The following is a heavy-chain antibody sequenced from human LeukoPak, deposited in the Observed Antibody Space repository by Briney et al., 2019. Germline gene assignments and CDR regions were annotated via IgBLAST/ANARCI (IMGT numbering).Heavy chain of an antibody. CDR1: GFTFSNAW. J-gene: IGHJ4*02. CDR2: IKSKTDGGTT. Sequence: PGGSLRLSCAASGFTFSNAWMSWVRQAPGKGLEWVGRIKSKTDGGTTDYAAPVKGRFTISRDDSKNTLYLQMNSLKADDTAVYYCARDPITTTSVNSPGIAAAGIDYWGQGTLVTVSS. CDR3: ARDPITTTSVNSPGIAAAGIDY. V-gene: IGHV3-15*01. D-gene: IGHD6-13*01.